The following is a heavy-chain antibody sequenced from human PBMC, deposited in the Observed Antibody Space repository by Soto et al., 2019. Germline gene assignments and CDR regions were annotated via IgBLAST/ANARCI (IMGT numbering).Heavy chain of an antibody. D-gene: IGHD6-13*01. CDR3: ARGRGAAADYFDF. CDR1: GFTFSSHA. J-gene: IGHJ4*02. Sequence: GGSLRLSCAASGFTFSSHAMSWVRQAPGKGLEWVSTISGSGGSTYYADYVKGRFTISRDNSKNTLYVQMNSLRAEDTAVYYCARGRGAAADYFDFWGQGTLVTVSS. V-gene: IGHV3-23*01. CDR2: ISGSGGST.